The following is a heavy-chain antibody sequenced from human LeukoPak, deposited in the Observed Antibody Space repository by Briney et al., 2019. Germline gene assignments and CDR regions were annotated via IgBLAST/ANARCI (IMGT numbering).Heavy chain of an antibody. D-gene: IGHD1-7*01. CDR1: GGSFSGYC. CDR2: INHIGRT. V-gene: IGHV4-34*01. Sequence: SETLSLTCADSGGSFSGYCWIWIRQPPGKGLEWIGEINHIGRTNYNPSLKSRITMSVDKSKNQFSLKLTSMTAADTAIYYCVRGNWNYGSRSWGQGTLVTVSS. CDR3: VRGNWNYGSRS. J-gene: IGHJ4*02.